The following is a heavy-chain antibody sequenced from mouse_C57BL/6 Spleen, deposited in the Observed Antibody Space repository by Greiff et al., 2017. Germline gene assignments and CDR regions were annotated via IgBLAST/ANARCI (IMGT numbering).Heavy chain of an antibody. J-gene: IGHJ4*01. CDR3: ARGDYYGSSLYYAMDY. CDR2: IHPNSGST. D-gene: IGHD1-1*01. V-gene: IGHV1-64*01. Sequence: VQLQQPGAELVKPGASVKLSCKASGYTFTSYWMHWVKQRPGQGLEWIGMIHPNSGSTNYNEKFKSKATLTVDKSSSTAYMQLSSLTSEDSAVYYCARGDYYGSSLYYAMDYWGQGTSVTVSS. CDR1: GYTFTSYW.